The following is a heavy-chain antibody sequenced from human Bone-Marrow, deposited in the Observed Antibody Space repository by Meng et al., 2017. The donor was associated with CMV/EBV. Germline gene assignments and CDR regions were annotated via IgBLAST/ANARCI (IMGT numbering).Heavy chain of an antibody. CDR3: AKVAGRVY. J-gene: IGHJ4*02. Sequence: VALVGGGGRVGQPGGSLTVCCARCGFTYRSGGMHWVRQAPGKGLELVAFILSSRSHHYYADSVKGRFTISRDHSKNTLYLQMNSLRAEDTAVYYCAKVAGRVYWGQGTLVTVSS. D-gene: IGHD2-15*01. CDR2: ILSSRSHH. CDR1: GFTYRSGG. V-gene: IGHV3-30*02.